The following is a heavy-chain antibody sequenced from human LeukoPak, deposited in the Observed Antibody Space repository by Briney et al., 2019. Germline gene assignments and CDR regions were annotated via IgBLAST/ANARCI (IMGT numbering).Heavy chain of an antibody. Sequence: GGSLRLSCVASGFTLSSYWMHWVREAPGKGLVWVARIDSGGSTINYADSVKGRFAMSRGDAKNTLYLQMNSLRAEDTAVYYCVRGAPFDYWGQGALVTVSS. CDR2: IDSGGSTI. CDR1: GFTLSSYW. J-gene: IGHJ4*02. V-gene: IGHV3-74*01. D-gene: IGHD1-26*01. CDR3: VRGAPFDY.